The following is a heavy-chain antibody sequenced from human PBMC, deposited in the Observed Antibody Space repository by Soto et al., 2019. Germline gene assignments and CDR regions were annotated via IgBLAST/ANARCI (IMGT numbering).Heavy chain of an antibody. V-gene: IGHV5-51*01. J-gene: IGHJ4*02. D-gene: IGHD3-22*01. CDR2: IYPGDSDT. Sequence: GESLKISCKGSGYSFTSYWIGWVRQMPGKGLEWTGIIYPGDSDTRYSPSFQGQVAISADKSISTAYLQWSSLKASDTAMYYCASRYYYDSSGYYKYWGQGTLVTVSS. CDR3: ASRYYYDSSGYYKY. CDR1: GYSFTSYW.